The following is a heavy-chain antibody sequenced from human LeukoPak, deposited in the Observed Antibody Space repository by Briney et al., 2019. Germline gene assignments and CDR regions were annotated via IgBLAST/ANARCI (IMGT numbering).Heavy chain of an antibody. CDR3: ARVLPRIAARPGGYYYYYMDV. J-gene: IGHJ6*03. V-gene: IGHV4-39*01. D-gene: IGHD6-6*01. CDR1: GGSISGSSYY. CDR2: IYYSGST. Sequence: SETLSLTCTVSGGSISGSSYYWGWIRQPPGKGLEWIGSIYYSGSTYYNPSLKSRVTISVDTSKNQFSLKLSSVTAADTAVYYCARVLPRIAARPGGYYYYYMDVWGKGTTVTVSS.